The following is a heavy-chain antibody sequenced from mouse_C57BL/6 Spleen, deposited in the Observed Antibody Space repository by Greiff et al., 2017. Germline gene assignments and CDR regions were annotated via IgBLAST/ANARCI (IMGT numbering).Heavy chain of an antibody. V-gene: IGHV3-8*01. CDR3: ARGGLTWAYWYFDV. J-gene: IGHJ1*03. Sequence: DVKLQESGPGLAKPSQTLSLTCSVTGYSITSDYWHWIRQFPGHKLEYMGYISYSGSTYYNPSLKSRISITRDTSKNQYYLQLNSVTTEETATYYCARGGLTWAYWYFDVWGTGTTVTVSS. CDR2: ISYSGST. CDR1: GYSITSDY. D-gene: IGHD3-1*01.